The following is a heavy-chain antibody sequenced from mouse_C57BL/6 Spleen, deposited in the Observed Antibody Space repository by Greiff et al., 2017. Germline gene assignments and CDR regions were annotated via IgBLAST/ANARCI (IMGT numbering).Heavy chain of an antibody. CDR1: GYTFTDYN. Sequence: VQLQQSGPELVKPGASVKIPCKASGYTFTDYNMDWVKQSHGKSLEWIGDINPNNGGTIYNQKFKGKATLTVDKSSSTAYMELRSLTSEDTAVYYGAREDYGSFAYWGQGTLGTVSA. V-gene: IGHV1-18*01. J-gene: IGHJ3*01. D-gene: IGHD1-1*01. CDR3: AREDYGSFAY. CDR2: INPNNGGT.